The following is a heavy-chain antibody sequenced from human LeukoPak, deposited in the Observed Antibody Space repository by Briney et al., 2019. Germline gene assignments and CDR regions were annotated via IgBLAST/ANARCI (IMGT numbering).Heavy chain of an antibody. D-gene: IGHD4-23*01. Sequence: SETLSLTCTVSSGSISTSNYYWGWVRQPPGKALEWIGNIFYSGSTYYSPSLKSRVTISLDTSRNQFSLKLSSVTAADTAVYYCARAPSFWTTVVINYYYMDVWGKGTTVTVSS. J-gene: IGHJ6*03. CDR1: SGSISTSNYY. CDR2: IFYSGST. V-gene: IGHV4-39*07. CDR3: ARAPSFWTTVVINYYYMDV.